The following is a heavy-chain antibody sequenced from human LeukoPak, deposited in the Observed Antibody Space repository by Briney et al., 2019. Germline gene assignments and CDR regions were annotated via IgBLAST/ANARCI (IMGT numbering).Heavy chain of an antibody. D-gene: IGHD5-18*01. CDR3: ARETYSYGSPFDY. V-gene: IGHV3-30*03. CDR1: GFTFSSYG. CDR2: ISYDGSNK. Sequence: GGSLRLSCAASGFTFSSYGMNWVRQAPGKGLEWVAVISYDGSNKYYVDSVKGRFTISRDNSKNTLYLQMNSLRAEDTAVYYCARETYSYGSPFDYWGQGTLVTVSS. J-gene: IGHJ4*02.